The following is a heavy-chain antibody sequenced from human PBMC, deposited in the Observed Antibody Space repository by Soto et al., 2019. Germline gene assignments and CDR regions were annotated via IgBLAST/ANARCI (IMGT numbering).Heavy chain of an antibody. D-gene: IGHD5-12*01. CDR3: ARRDNSGYDYTHQFDY. CDR1: GYSFTSYW. J-gene: IGHJ4*02. CDR2: IYPGDSDT. V-gene: IGHV5-51*01. Sequence: PGESLKISCKGSGYSFTSYWIGWVRQMPGKGLEWMGIIYPGDSDTRYSPSFQGQVTISADKSISTAYLQWSSLKASDTAMYYCARRDNSGYDYTHQFDYWGQGTLVTVSS.